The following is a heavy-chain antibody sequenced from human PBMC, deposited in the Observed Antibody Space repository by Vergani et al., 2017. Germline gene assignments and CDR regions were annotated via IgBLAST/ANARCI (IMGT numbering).Heavy chain of an antibody. CDR3: ARLAAAATYYYYGMDV. V-gene: IGHV5-10-1*01. CDR1: GYSFTSYW. D-gene: IGHD6-13*01. Sequence: EVQLVQSGAEVKKPGESLKISCKGSGYSFTSYWISWVRQMPGKGLEWMGRFDPSDSYTNYSPSFQGHVTISADKSISTAYLQWSSLKASDTAMYYCARLAAAATYYYYGMDVWGQGTTVTVSS. CDR2: FDPSDSYT. J-gene: IGHJ6*02.